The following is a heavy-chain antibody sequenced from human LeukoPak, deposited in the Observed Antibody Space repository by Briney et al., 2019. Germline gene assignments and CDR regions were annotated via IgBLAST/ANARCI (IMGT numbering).Heavy chain of an antibody. D-gene: IGHD5-18*01. CDR2: IYTSGST. V-gene: IGHV4-4*07. Sequence: SETLSLTCTVSGGSTSTYYWSWLRQPAGKGLEWIGRIYTSGSTNYNPSLKSRVTISVDTSKNQFSLKLSSVTAADTAVYYCARLTSYGYSIDYYFDYWGQGTLVTVSS. CDR1: GGSTSTYY. CDR3: ARLTSYGYSIDYYFDY. J-gene: IGHJ4*02.